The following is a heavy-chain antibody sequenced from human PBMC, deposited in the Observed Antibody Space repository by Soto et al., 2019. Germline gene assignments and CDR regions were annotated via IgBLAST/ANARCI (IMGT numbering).Heavy chain of an antibody. CDR1: GFTFRSFT. CDR3: TRDASRESSARGWFDP. D-gene: IGHD6-25*01. V-gene: IGHV3-21*02. J-gene: IGHJ5*02. Sequence: EVQLVESGGGLVKPGGSLRLSCAASGFTFRSFTMNWVRQAPGKGLEWVSTISSNSAYIYYTDALRGRFTISRDNAKNSQHLQWNRRRAEDTAVYYCTRDASRESSARGWFDPWGPGTLVNVSS. CDR2: ISSNSAYI.